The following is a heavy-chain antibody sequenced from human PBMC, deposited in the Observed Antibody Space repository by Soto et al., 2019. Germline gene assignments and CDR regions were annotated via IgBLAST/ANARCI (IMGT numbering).Heavy chain of an antibody. J-gene: IGHJ5*02. Sequence: EVQLVASGGGLVQPGGSLRLSCAASGFTFSSYAMHWVRQAPGKGLEYVSAISSNGGSTYYANSVKGRFTISRDNSKNALYLQMGSLRAEDMAVYYCARDGWFGEVLSPGCWFDPWGQGTRVTVSS. D-gene: IGHD3-10*01. CDR2: ISSNGGST. V-gene: IGHV3-64*01. CDR3: ARDGWFGEVLSPGCWFDP. CDR1: GFTFSSYA.